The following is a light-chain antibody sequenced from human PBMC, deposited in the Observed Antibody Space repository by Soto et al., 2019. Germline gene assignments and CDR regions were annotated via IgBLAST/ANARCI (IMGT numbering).Light chain of an antibody. CDR1: QSVSRY. V-gene: IGKV1-39*01. CDR3: QQSYRTPPT. Sequence: DIQMTQSPSSLSASVGDSVTITCRASQSVSRYLKWYQQKPGKAPKLLIYAASSFHTGVPSRFGGSGSGTDFTLTISSLQPEDFATYYCQQSYRTPPTFGQGTKVEIK. CDR2: AAS. J-gene: IGKJ1*01.